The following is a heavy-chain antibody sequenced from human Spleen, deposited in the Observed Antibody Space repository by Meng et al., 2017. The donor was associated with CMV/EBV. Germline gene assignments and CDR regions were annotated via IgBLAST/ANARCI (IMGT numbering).Heavy chain of an antibody. CDR3: ARETYCSGTTCVNSNRYFDL. CDR2: IHSDGST. Sequence: TVSSHYMRWVRQAPGKGLEWISVIHSDGSTYYSDSVKGRFSISRDYSKNTLYLQMNSLRADDTAMFYCARETYCSGTTCVNSNRYFDLWGRGTLVTVSS. J-gene: IGHJ2*01. D-gene: IGHD2-2*01. V-gene: IGHV3-53*01. CDR1: TVSSHY.